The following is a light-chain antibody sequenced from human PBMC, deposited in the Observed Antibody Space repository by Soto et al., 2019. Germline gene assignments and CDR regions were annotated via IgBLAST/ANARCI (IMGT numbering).Light chain of an antibody. J-gene: IGKJ1*01. CDR3: QQYGSSPRT. Sequence: ESVLTQSPGTLSLSPGEGATLSCRDSQSLNSTYLAWYQQKPGQAPSLLIYGASSMATGIPDRFSGSGSGTDFTLTISSLEPEDFAVYYCQQYGSSPRTFGQGTKV. CDR2: GAS. V-gene: IGKV3-20*01. CDR1: QSLNSTY.